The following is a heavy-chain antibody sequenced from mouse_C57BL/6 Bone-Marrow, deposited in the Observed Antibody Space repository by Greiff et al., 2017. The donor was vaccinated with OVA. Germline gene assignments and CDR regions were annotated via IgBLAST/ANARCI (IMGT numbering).Heavy chain of an antibody. V-gene: IGHV1-59*01. CDR2: IDPSDSYT. J-gene: IGHJ1*03. D-gene: IGHD1-1*01. Sequence: QLQQPGAELVRPGTSVKLSCKASGYTFTSYWMHWVKQRPGQGLEWIGVIDPSDSYTNYNQKFKGKATLTVDTSSSTAYMQLSSLTSEDSAVYYCASHYYGSSYWYFDVWGTGTTVTVSS. CDR1: GYTFTSYW. CDR3: ASHYYGSSYWYFDV.